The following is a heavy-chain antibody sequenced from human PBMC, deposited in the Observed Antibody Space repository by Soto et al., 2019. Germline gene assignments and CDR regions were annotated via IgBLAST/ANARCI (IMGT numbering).Heavy chain of an antibody. D-gene: IGHD3-16*02. J-gene: IGHJ5*02. V-gene: IGHV3-23*01. CDR1: GFTFSSYA. Sequence: LRLSCAASGFTFSSYAMSWVRQAPGKGLEWVSAISGSGGSTYYADSVKGRFTISRDNSKNTLYLQMNSLRAEDTAVYYCAKGKTFGGVIVPDWFDPWGQGTLVTVSS. CDR2: ISGSGGST. CDR3: AKGKTFGGVIVPDWFDP.